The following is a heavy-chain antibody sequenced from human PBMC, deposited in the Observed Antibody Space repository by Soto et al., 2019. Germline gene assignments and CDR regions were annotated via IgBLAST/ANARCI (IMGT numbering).Heavy chain of an antibody. D-gene: IGHD1-7*01. V-gene: IGHV3-21*01. CDR1: GFTFSSYT. J-gene: IGHJ4*02. CDR3: ARDPIGITGTTTHPAPDY. CDR2: ISSSSSYI. Sequence: EVQLVESGGGLVKPGGSLRLSCAASGFTFSSYTMNWVRQAPGKGLEWVSSISSSSSYIYYADSVKGRFTISRDNAKNSLYLQMNSLRAEDTAVYYCARDPIGITGTTTHPAPDYWGQGTLVTVSS.